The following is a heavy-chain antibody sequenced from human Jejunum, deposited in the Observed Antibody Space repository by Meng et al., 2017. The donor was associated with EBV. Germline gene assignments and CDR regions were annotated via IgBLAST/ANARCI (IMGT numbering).Heavy chain of an antibody. J-gene: IGHJ4*01. Sequence: EVQLLESGGDLVKPGGSLRLSCAASGFTFSISWMNWVRQAPGKGLEWVGLIKSKSDGGTTDYAAPVKGRFTISRDDSENTLSLQLNSLQTEDTGVYYCTTGYTGAPHDGYWGHGTLVTVAS. V-gene: IGHV3-15*07. D-gene: IGHD2-2*02. CDR3: TTGYTGAPHDGY. CDR2: IKSKSDGGTT. CDR1: GFTFSISW.